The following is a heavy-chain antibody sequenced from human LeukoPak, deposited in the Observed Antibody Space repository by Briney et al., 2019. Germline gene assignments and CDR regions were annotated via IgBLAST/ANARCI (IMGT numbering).Heavy chain of an antibody. Sequence: GGSLRLSCAASGFTFSSYGMHWVRQAPGKGLEWVAVISYDGSNKYYADSVKGRFTISRDNSKNTLYLQMNSLRAKDTAVYYCAKDLRHDYGDYVPDYWGQGTLVTVSS. CDR3: AKDLRHDYGDYVPDY. CDR2: ISYDGSNK. J-gene: IGHJ4*02. V-gene: IGHV3-30*18. CDR1: GFTFSSYG. D-gene: IGHD4-17*01.